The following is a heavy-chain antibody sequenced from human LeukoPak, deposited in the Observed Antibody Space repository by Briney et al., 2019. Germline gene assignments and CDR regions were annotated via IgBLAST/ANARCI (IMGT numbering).Heavy chain of an antibody. J-gene: IGHJ4*02. CDR1: GFAFSGYS. Sequence: GGSLRLSCAASGFAFSGYSMTWIRQAPGKGLEWVAYISYSSYTIHYADSVKGRFTISRDNAKNSLYLQMNSLRAEDTAMSYCARDGDGNFDYWGQGTLVTVSS. CDR2: ISYSSYTI. CDR3: ARDGDGNFDY. V-gene: IGHV3-48*04. D-gene: IGHD4-17*01.